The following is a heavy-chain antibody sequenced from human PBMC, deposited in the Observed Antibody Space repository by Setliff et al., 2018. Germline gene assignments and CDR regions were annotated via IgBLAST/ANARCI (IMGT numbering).Heavy chain of an antibody. CDR1: GFTYNNCW. CDR2: INPDGSEK. V-gene: IGHV3-7*01. D-gene: IGHD3-10*01. Sequence: GGSLRLSCGASGFTYNNCWVSWVRQARGKGLEWLASINPDGSEKYYVDSVKGRFTISRDNARNSLSLQMNSLRTEDTAVYYCFGAGTCSYWGQGTLVTVSS. J-gene: IGHJ4*02. CDR3: FGAGTCSY.